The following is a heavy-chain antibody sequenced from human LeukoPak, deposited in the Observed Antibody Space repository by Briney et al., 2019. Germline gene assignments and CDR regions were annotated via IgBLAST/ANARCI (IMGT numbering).Heavy chain of an antibody. CDR1: GYSFTSYW. CDR3: AGFGAGSSWPPHYYFDY. Sequence: GESLKISCKGSGYSFTSYWIGWVRQMPGKGLEWMGIIYPGDSDTRYSPSFQGQVTISADKSISTACLQWSSLKASDTAMYYCAGFGAGSSWPPHYYFDYWGQGTLVTVSS. CDR2: IYPGDSDT. D-gene: IGHD6-13*01. J-gene: IGHJ4*02. V-gene: IGHV5-51*01.